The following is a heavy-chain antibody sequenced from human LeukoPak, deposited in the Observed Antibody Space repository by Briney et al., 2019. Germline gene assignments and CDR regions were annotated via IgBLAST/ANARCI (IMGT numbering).Heavy chain of an antibody. CDR1: GFTFSTYA. J-gene: IGHJ4*02. CDR2: ISSSSSYI. D-gene: IGHD3-22*01. V-gene: IGHV3-21*01. CDR3: ASQDYYDSSGADY. Sequence: GGSLRLSCATFGFTFSTYAMNWVRQAPGKGLEWVSSISSSSSYIYYADSVKGRFTISRDNAKNSLYLQMNSLRAEDTAVYYCASQDYYDSSGADYWGQGTLVTVSS.